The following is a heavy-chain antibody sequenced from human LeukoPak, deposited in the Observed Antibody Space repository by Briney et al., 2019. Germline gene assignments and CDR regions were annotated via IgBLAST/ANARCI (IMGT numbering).Heavy chain of an antibody. Sequence: SETLSLTCAISGGSIGSGGYSWSWIRQPPGRGLEWIGYIYHSGTTYYNPSLKSRVTISVDRSKNQFSLRLSSVTAADTAVYYCARGDIAATSFDYWGQGTLVTVSS. J-gene: IGHJ4*02. CDR1: GGSIGSGGYS. D-gene: IGHD2-15*01. V-gene: IGHV4-30-2*01. CDR2: IYHSGTT. CDR3: ARGDIAATSFDY.